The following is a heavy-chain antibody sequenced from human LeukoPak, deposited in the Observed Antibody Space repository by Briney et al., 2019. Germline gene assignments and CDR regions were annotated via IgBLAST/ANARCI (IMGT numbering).Heavy chain of an antibody. J-gene: IGHJ4*02. CDR1: GFTFSSYA. CDR2: ISASGGLP. CDR3: AREFGSGSYYYDY. Sequence: AGGSLRLSCAASGFTFSSYAMSWVRQAPGKGLEWASTISASGGLPYYADSVKGRFTISRDNFKNTLYLQMNSLRTEDTAVYYCAREFGSGSYYYDYWGQGTLVTVSS. D-gene: IGHD3-10*01. V-gene: IGHV3-23*01.